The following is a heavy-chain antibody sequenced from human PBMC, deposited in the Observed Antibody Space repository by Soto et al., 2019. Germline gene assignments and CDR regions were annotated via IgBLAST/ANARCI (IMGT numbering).Heavy chain of an antibody. J-gene: IGHJ6*01. CDR1: GFTFDDYA. CDR3: AKDMGVLVPAAKYYYYYGMDV. V-gene: IGHV3-9*01. D-gene: IGHD2-2*01. Sequence: EVQLVESGGGLVQPGRSLRLSCAASGFTFDDYAMHWVRQAPGKGLEWVSGISWNSGSIGYADSVKGRFTISRDNAKNSLYLQMNSLRAEDTALYYCAKDMGVLVPAAKYYYYYGMDVW. CDR2: ISWNSGSI.